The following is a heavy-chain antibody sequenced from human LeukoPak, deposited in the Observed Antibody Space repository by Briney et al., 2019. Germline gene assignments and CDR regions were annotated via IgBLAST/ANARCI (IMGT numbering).Heavy chain of an antibody. CDR2: INHSGST. Sequence: TSETLSLTCAVYGGSFSGYYWSWIRQPPGKGLEWIGEINHSGSTNYNPSLKSRVTISVDTPKNQFSLKLSSVTAADTAVYYCARGVVGAKDFDYWGQGTLVTVSS. CDR1: GGSFSGYY. J-gene: IGHJ4*02. V-gene: IGHV4-34*01. D-gene: IGHD1-26*01. CDR3: ARGVVGAKDFDY.